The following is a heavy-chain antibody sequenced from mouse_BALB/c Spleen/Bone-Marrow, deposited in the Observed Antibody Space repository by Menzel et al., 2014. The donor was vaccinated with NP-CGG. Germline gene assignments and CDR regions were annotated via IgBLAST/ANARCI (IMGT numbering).Heavy chain of an antibody. V-gene: IGHV5-6-5*01. D-gene: IGHD2-2*01. CDR3: ARYGYDGAYAMDY. CDR1: GFTFSSYA. Sequence: DVKLVESGGGLVKPGGSLKLSCAASGFTFSSYAMSWVRRTPEKRLEWVASISSGGSTYYPDSVKGRFTISRDNARNILYLQMSSLRSEDTAMYYCARYGYDGAYAMDYWGQGTSVTVSS. CDR2: ISSGGST. J-gene: IGHJ4*01.